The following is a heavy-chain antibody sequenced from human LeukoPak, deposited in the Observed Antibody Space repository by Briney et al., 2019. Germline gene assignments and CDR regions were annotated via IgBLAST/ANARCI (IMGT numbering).Heavy chain of an antibody. D-gene: IGHD3-3*01. CDR3: AKAVLRFRKGRLDY. Sequence: PGGSLRLSCAASGFTFSSYAMSWVRQAPGKGLEWVSAISGSGGSTYYVDSVKGRFTISRDNSKNTLYLQMNSLRAEDTAVYYCAKAVLRFRKGRLDYWGQGTLVTVSS. CDR2: ISGSGGST. J-gene: IGHJ4*02. CDR1: GFTFSSYA. V-gene: IGHV3-23*01.